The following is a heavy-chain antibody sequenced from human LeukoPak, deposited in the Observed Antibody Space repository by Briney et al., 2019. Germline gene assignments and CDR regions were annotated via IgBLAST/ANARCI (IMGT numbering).Heavy chain of an antibody. Sequence: GASLTLSCAASGVSFSSYSMSWVRQPPGKGLEWVSSISISSSNIYYAYSVKGLFTIHRNHAKNSLYLQMKSLRAEDTAVYYCAVITMMAPPLWGQGTLVTVSS. CDR1: GVSFSSYS. CDR2: ISISSSNI. J-gene: IGHJ4*02. D-gene: IGHD3-22*01. CDR3: AVITMMAPPL. V-gene: IGHV3-21*01.